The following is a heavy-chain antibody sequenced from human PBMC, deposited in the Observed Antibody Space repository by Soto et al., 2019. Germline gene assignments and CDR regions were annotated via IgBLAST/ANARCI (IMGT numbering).Heavy chain of an antibody. Sequence: DSLKVGCKASGYTFTSYVIRWVRQAPGQGLEWMGWISAYNGNTNYAQKHQGRVTMTTDTSTSTAYMELRSLRSDDTAVYYCARTREYYDFLSGVQTAFDFWAQGTLVSVSS. V-gene: IGHV1-18*01. CDR3: ARTREYYDFLSGVQTAFDF. CDR2: ISAYNGNT. D-gene: IGHD3-3*01. J-gene: IGHJ4*02. CDR1: GYTFTSYV.